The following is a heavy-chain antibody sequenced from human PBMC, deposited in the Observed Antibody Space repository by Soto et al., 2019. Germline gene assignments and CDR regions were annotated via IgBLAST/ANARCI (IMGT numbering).Heavy chain of an antibody. CDR2: ISGSGGST. Sequence: EVQLLESGGGLVQPGGSLRLSCAASGFTFSSYAMSWVRQAPGKGLEWVSAISGSGGSTYYADSVKGRFTISRDNSKNTLYLQMNSLRFGFSAVYYCAKSGSGYYLTEDFDYWGQGTLVTVSS. D-gene: IGHD3-3*01. J-gene: IGHJ4*02. V-gene: IGHV3-23*01. CDR1: GFTFSSYA. CDR3: AKSGSGYYLTEDFDY.